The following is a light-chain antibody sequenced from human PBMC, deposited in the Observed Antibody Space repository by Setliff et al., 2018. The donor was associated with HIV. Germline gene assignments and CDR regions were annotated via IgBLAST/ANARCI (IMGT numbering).Light chain of an antibody. CDR2: DVT. J-gene: IGLJ1*01. V-gene: IGLV2-14*01. CDR3: SSYTTSSTYV. Sequence: QSVLTQPASVSGSPGQSITISCTGSSSDVGGYNYVSWYQQHPGNAPKLIIYDVTKRPSGVSNRFSGSKSGNTASLTISGLQAEDEANYYCSSYTTSSTYVFGPGTKVTVL. CDR1: SSDVGGYNY.